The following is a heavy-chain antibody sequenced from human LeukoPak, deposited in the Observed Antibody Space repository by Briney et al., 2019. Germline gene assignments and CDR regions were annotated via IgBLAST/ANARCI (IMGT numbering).Heavy chain of an antibody. V-gene: IGHV3-30*03. Sequence: PGGSLRLSCAASGFSFSTYAMNWVRQAPGKGLEWVAVISNDGRNIYYADSVKGRFTISRDNSKNTLYLQMNSLRTEDTAVYYCSRVGWSVDSWGQRTPVTVS. CDR1: GFSFSTYA. D-gene: IGHD3-3*01. CDR3: SRVGWSVDS. CDR2: ISNDGRNI. J-gene: IGHJ1*01.